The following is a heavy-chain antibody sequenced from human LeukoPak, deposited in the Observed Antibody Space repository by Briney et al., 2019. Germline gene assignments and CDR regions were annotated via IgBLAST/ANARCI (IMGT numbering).Heavy chain of an antibody. J-gene: IGHJ4*02. V-gene: IGHV4-34*01. D-gene: IGHD5-18*01. CDR1: GGSFSGYI. CDR3: ARVAQYSYDQGIDY. CDR2: INHRGST. Sequence: EPSETLSLTCVVYGGSFSGYIWTWIRQPPGEGLEWIGEINHRGSTNYNPSLKGRVTISVDSSKNQFSLTLNSATAADTAVYFCARVAQYSYDQGIDYWGQGTQVTVSS.